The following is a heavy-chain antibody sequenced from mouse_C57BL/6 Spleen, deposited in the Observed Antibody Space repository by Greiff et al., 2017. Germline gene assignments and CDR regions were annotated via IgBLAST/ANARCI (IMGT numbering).Heavy chain of an antibody. CDR2: INYDGSST. V-gene: IGHV5-16*01. CDR3: ARDRGTTENYFDY. Sequence: EVHLVESEGGLVQPGSSMKLSCTASGFTFSDYYMAWVRQVPEKGLEWVANINYDGSSTYYLDSLKSRFIISRDNAKNILYLQMSSLKSEDTATYYCARDRGTTENYFDYWGQGTTLTVSS. J-gene: IGHJ2*01. D-gene: IGHD1-1*01. CDR1: GFTFSDYY.